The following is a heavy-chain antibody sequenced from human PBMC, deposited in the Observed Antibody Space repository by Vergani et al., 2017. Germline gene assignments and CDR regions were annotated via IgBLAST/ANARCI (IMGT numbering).Heavy chain of an antibody. CDR3: ASYYGGPKGWFDP. D-gene: IGHD4-23*01. V-gene: IGHV4-34*01. J-gene: IGHJ5*02. Sequence: QVQLQQWGAGLLKPSETLSLTCAVYGGSFSGYYWSWIRQPPGKGLEWIGEINHSGSTNYNPSLKSRVTISVDTSKNQFSLKLSSVTAADTAVYYCASYYGGPKGWFDPWGQGTLVTGSS. CDR2: INHSGST. CDR1: GGSFSGYY.